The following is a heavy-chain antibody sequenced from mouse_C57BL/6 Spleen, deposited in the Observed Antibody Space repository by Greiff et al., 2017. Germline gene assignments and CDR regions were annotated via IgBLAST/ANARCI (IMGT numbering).Heavy chain of an antibody. CDR2: IYPGDGDT. CDR3: ARHSSGYGVAY. Sequence: VKVVESGPELVKPGASVKISCKASGYAFSSSWMNWVKQRPGKGLEWIGRIYPGDGDTNYNGKFKGKATLTADKSSSTAYMQLSSLTSEDSAVYFCARHSSGYGVAYWGQGTLVTVSA. D-gene: IGHD3-2*02. V-gene: IGHV1-82*01. CDR1: GYAFSSSW. J-gene: IGHJ3*01.